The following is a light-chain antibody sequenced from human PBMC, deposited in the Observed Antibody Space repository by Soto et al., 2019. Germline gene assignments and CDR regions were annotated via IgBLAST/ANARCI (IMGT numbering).Light chain of an antibody. V-gene: IGLV2-14*03. J-gene: IGLJ2*01. CDR1: SSDIGGYNF. CDR3: SSYTSTNTVV. CDR2: DVT. Sequence: QSVLTQPASVSGSPGQSITISCTGTSSDIGGYNFVSWYQHHPGKAPKHRLYDVTKRASGVSRRFSRSKSGNTASLTISGLQAEDEAVYYCSSYTSTNTVVFGGGTKLTAL.